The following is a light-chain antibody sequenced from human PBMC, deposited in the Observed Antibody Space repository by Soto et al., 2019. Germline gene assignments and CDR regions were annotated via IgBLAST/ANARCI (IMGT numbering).Light chain of an antibody. CDR1: QSISSW. V-gene: IGKV1-5*01. Sequence: DIPMTQSPSTLSASVGDRVTITCRASQSISSWLAWYQQKPGKAPKLLIYDASSLESGVPSRFSGSGSGTEFTPTISSLQPDDFATYYCQQYNSYSPWTFGQGTKVEIK. J-gene: IGKJ1*01. CDR2: DAS. CDR3: QQYNSYSPWT.